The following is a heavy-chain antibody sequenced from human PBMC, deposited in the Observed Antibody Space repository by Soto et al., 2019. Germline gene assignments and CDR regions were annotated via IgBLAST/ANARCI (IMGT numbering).Heavy chain of an antibody. CDR3: ASVRGGYYYAMDV. J-gene: IGHJ6*02. Sequence: QVQLQESGPGLVKPSGTLSLTCAVSGGSISSSNWWSWVRQPPGKGLEWIGEIYHSGRTNYNPTRKSRVTRSVDKSTNQFPLKLSSVSAADTGLYYCASVRGGYYYAMDVGGQGTTVTVSS. D-gene: IGHD3-10*02. CDR2: IYHSGRT. V-gene: IGHV4-4*02. CDR1: GGSISSSNW.